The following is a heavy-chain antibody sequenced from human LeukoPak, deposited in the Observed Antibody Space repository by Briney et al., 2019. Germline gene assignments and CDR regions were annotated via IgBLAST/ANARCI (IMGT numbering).Heavy chain of an antibody. CDR2: IYYSGST. D-gene: IGHD6-19*01. V-gene: IGHV4-59*08. J-gene: IGHJ4*02. Sequence: PSETLSLTCTVSGGSISSYYWSWIRQPPGKGLEWIGYIYYSGSTNYNPSLKSRVTISVDTSKNQFSLKLSSVTAADTAVYYCARQHRGESSGWPYFDYWGQGTLVTVSS. CDR1: GGSISSYY. CDR3: ARQHRGESSGWPYFDY.